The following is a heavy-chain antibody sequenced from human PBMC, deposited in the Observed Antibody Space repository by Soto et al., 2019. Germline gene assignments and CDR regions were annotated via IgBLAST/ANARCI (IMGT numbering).Heavy chain of an antibody. CDR3: VSKTTMVRGVNYYYYGMDV. D-gene: IGHD3-10*01. Sequence: QVQLVQSGAEVKKPGASVKVSCKASGYTFTSYAMHWVRQAPGQRLEWMGWINAGNGNTKYSQKFQGRVTITMDTSASTAYMEMSSLRSEDTAVYYCVSKTTMVRGVNYYYYGMDVWGQGTTVTVSS. J-gene: IGHJ6*02. V-gene: IGHV1-3*01. CDR2: INAGNGNT. CDR1: GYTFTSYA.